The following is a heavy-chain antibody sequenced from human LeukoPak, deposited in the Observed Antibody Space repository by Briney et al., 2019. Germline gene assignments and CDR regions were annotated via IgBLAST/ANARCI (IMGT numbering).Heavy chain of an antibody. J-gene: IGHJ4*02. CDR2: IWYDGSNK. CDR1: GFTFSSYG. V-gene: IGHV3-33*06. Sequence: GGSLRLSCAASGFTFSSYGMHWVRQAPGKGLEWVAVIWYDGSNKYYADSVKGRFTISRDNSKNTVYLQMNSLRAEDTAVYYCAKTSEGRGYFDYWGQGTLVTVSS. CDR3: AKTSEGRGYFDY.